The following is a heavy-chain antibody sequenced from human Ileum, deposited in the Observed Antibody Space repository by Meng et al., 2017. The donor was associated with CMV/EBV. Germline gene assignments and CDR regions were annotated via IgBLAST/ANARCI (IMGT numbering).Heavy chain of an antibody. V-gene: IGHV1-2*02. CDR2: INPNSGGT. Sequence: YTFTGYYMHWVRQAPGQGLEWMGWINPNSGGTNYAQKFQGRVTMTRDTSISTAYMELSRLRSDDTAVYYCARSRYDILTGYYNGFDPWGQGTLVTVSS. D-gene: IGHD3-9*01. CDR3: ARSRYDILTGYYNGFDP. CDR1: YTFTGYY. J-gene: IGHJ5*02.